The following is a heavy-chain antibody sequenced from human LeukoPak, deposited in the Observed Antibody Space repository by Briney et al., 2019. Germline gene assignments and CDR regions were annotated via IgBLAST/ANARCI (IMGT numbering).Heavy chain of an antibody. D-gene: IGHD3-3*01. Sequence: PGGSLRLSCAASGFTFSSYGMHWVRQAPGKGLEWVAFIRYDGSNKYYADSVKGRFTISRDNSKNTLYLQMNSLRAEDTAVYYCAKVLRFLEWLGNFGDVWGKGTTVTVSS. CDR1: GFTFSSYG. V-gene: IGHV3-30*02. CDR2: IRYDGSNK. J-gene: IGHJ6*04. CDR3: AKVLRFLEWLGNFGDV.